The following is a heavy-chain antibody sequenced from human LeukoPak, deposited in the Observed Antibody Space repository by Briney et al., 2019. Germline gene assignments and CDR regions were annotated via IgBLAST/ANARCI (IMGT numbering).Heavy chain of an antibody. CDR3: ARYSSHRDAFDI. V-gene: IGHV3-48*04. D-gene: IGHD6-19*01. CDR1: GFTFSGST. CDR2: ITPTSGTR. J-gene: IGHJ3*02. Sequence: PGGTLRLSCAASGFTFSGSTMNWVRQAPGKGLEWVSFITPTSGTRHYADSVKGRFTISRDNAKNSLYLQMNSLRAEDTAVYYCARYSSHRDAFDIWGQGTMVTVSS.